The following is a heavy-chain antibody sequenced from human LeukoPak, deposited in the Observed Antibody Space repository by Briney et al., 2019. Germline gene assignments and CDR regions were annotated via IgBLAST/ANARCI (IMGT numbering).Heavy chain of an antibody. Sequence: GGSLRLSCAVSGFTFSNFWMSWVRQAPGRGLEWVANIHPEGNEKYHVESVKGRFTISRDNAKNSLFLQMNGLRVEDTAVYYCAREDAFSGDHWGQGTLVTVSS. V-gene: IGHV3-7*01. CDR1: GFTFSNFW. CDR2: IHPEGNEK. CDR3: AREDAFSGDH. J-gene: IGHJ4*02.